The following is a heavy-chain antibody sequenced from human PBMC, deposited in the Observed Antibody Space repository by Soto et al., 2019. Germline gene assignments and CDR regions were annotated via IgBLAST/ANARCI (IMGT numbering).Heavy chain of an antibody. Sequence: ASVKVSCKASGYTFTAYYIHWVRQAPGQGLEWMGWIRPNSGATSYAQKFQGWVTMTRDTSISTAYMELRSLRSDDTAVYYCASVYYDSSGYYLPSFDYWGQGTLVTVSS. J-gene: IGHJ4*02. CDR1: GYTFTAYY. D-gene: IGHD3-22*01. V-gene: IGHV1-2*04. CDR2: IRPNSGAT. CDR3: ASVYYDSSGYYLPSFDY.